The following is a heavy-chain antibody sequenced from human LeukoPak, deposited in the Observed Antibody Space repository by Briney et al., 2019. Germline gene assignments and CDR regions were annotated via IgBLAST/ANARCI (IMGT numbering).Heavy chain of an antibody. Sequence: GASVKVSCKASGYTFTSYGISWVRQAPGQGLEWMGWISAYNGNTNYAQKLQGRVTMTTDTSTSTAYMELRSLRSDDTAVCYCARDTYSYGNNWFDPWGQGTLVTVSS. D-gene: IGHD5-18*01. J-gene: IGHJ5*02. CDR3: ARDTYSYGNNWFDP. V-gene: IGHV1-18*01. CDR2: ISAYNGNT. CDR1: GYTFTSYG.